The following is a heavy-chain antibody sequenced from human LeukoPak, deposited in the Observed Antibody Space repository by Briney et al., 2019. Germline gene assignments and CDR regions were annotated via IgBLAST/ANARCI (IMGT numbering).Heavy chain of an antibody. J-gene: IGHJ4*02. CDR3: ARLGAVAGYFDY. CDR1: GYTFTSYD. Sequence: GASVKVSCKASGYTFTSYDINWVRQATGQGLEWMGWTNPNSGNTGYAQKFQGRVTMTRNTSISTAYMELSSLRSEDTAVYYCARLGAVAGYFDYWGQGTLVTVSS. CDR2: TNPNSGNT. D-gene: IGHD6-19*01. V-gene: IGHV1-8*01.